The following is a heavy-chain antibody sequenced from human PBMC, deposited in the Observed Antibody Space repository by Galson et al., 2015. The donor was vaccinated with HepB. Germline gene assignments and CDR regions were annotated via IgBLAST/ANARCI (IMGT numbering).Heavy chain of an antibody. CDR2: IVVGSGNT. J-gene: IGHJ4*02. CDR1: GFTFTSSA. CDR3: AAGAVQGVIKGAFDY. V-gene: IGHV1-58*01. D-gene: IGHD3-10*01. Sequence: SVKVSCKASGFTFTSSAVQWVRQARGQRLEWIGWIVVGSGNTNYAQKFQERVTITRDMSTSTAYMELSSLRSEDTAVYYCAAGAVQGVIKGAFDYWGQGTLVTVSS.